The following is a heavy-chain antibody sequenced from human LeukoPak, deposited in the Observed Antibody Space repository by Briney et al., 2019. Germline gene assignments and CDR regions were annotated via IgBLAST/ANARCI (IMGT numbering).Heavy chain of an antibody. D-gene: IGHD3-9*01. V-gene: IGHV4-34*01. CDR1: GGSFSGYY. Sequence: PSETLSLTCAVYGGSFSGYYWSWIRQPPGKGLEGIGEINHSGSTNYNPSLKSRVTISVDTSKNQFSLKLSSVTAADTAVYYCARPQGYDILTGYPRSLWYFDYWGQGTLVTVSS. J-gene: IGHJ4*02. CDR3: ARPQGYDILTGYPRSLWYFDY. CDR2: INHSGST.